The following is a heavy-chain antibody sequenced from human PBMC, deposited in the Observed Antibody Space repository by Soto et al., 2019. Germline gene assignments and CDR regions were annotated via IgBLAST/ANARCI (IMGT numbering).Heavy chain of an antibody. V-gene: IGHV1-69*02. CDR3: ARVFDENWFDP. Sequence: QVQLVQSGAEVKKPGSSVKVSCKASGGTFSSYTISWVRQAPGQGLEWMGRIIPILGIANYAKMFQGRVTXTXXKSTNPAYMALSSLRSEDTAVYYCARVFDENWFDPWGQGTLVTVSS. CDR2: IIPILGIA. J-gene: IGHJ5*02. CDR1: GGTFSSYT.